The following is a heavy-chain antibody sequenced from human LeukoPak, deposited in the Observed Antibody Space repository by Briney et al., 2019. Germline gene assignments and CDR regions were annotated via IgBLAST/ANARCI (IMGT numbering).Heavy chain of an antibody. CDR1: GFTFSSYA. CDR2: ISYDGSNK. CDR3: ARDPLPRLYYYYVYGMDV. Sequence: GRSLRLSCAASGFTFSSYAMHWVRQAPGKGLEWVAVISYDGSNKYYADSVKGRFTISRDNSKNTLYLQMNSLRAEDTAVYSCARDPLPRLYYYYVYGMDVWGQGTTVTVSS. D-gene: IGHD6-6*01. J-gene: IGHJ6*02. V-gene: IGHV3-30-3*01.